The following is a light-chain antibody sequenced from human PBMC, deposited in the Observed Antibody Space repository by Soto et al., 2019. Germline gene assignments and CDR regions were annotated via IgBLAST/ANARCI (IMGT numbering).Light chain of an antibody. CDR2: RDS. J-gene: IGLJ3*02. V-gene: IGLV3-9*01. Sequence: SYELTQPLSVSVALGQTARITCGGNNTGSKNVHGYQQKPVQAPVLVIYRDSNRPSGIPERFSGSNSGNTATLTISRAQAGDEADYYCQVWDSSTAWVFGGGTQLTVL. CDR1: NTGSKN. CDR3: QVWDSSTAWV.